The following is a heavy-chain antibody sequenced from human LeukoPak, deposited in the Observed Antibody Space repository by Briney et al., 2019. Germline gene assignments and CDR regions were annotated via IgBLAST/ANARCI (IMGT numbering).Heavy chain of an antibody. CDR2: IYYSGST. Sequence: SETLSLTWTLSGGSISSYYWSWIRQPPGKGLEWIGYIYYSGSTNYNPSLKSRVTISVDTSKNQFSLKLSSVTAADTAVYYCARDTGRNYYYDSSGFSWFDPWGQGTLVTVSS. D-gene: IGHD3-22*01. J-gene: IGHJ5*02. V-gene: IGHV4-59*01. CDR3: ARDTGRNYYYDSSGFSWFDP. CDR1: GGSISSYY.